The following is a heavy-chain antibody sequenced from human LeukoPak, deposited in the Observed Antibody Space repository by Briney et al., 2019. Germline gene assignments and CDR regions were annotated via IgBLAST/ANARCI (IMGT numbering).Heavy chain of an antibody. Sequence: SETLSLTCTVSGGSISSYYWSWIRQPPGKGLEWIGYIYYSGSTNYNPSLKSRVTISVDTSKNQFSLKLSSATAADTAVYYCAGRYSSSWYGLGFDPWGQGTLVTVSS. CDR2: IYYSGST. D-gene: IGHD6-13*01. J-gene: IGHJ5*02. V-gene: IGHV4-59*08. CDR3: AGRYSSSWYGLGFDP. CDR1: GGSISSYY.